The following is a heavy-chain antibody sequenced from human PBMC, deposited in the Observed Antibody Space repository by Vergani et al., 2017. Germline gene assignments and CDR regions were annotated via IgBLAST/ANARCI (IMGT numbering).Heavy chain of an antibody. CDR1: GYSISSGYY. J-gene: IGHJ4*02. V-gene: IGHV4-38-2*02. Sequence: QVQLQESGPGLVTPSETLSLTCTVSGYSISSGYYWGWIRQPPGKGLEWIGSIYHSGSTYYNPSLKSRVTISVDTSKNQFSLKLSSVTAADTAVYYCAGEVSGYYDSSGYYYVYWGQGTLVTVSS. D-gene: IGHD3-22*01. CDR3: AGEVSGYYDSSGYYYVY. CDR2: IYHSGST.